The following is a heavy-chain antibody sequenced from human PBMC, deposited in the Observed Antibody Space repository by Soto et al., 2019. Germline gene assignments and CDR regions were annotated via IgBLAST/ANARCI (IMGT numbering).Heavy chain of an antibody. V-gene: IGHV1-8*01. J-gene: IGHJ6*02. CDR2: MNPNSGDT. D-gene: IGHD2-8*01. Sequence: VASVKVSCKASGYTFTSYDINWVRQATGQGLEWMGWMNPNSGDTGYAQKFQGRVTMTRNTSISTAYMELSSLRSEDTAVYYCARGPPVLMVYANYYYYYGMDVWGQGTTVTVSS. CDR3: ARGPPVLMVYANYYYYYGMDV. CDR1: GYTFTSYD.